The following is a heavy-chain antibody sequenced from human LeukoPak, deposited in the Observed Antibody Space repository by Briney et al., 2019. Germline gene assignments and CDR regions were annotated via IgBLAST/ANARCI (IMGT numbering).Heavy chain of an antibody. D-gene: IGHD2-15*01. V-gene: IGHV1-2*02. CDR2: INPNSGGT. CDR3: ARDRGGRYCSGGSCYSAGDKGGIDY. CDR1: GYTFTGYY. J-gene: IGHJ4*02. Sequence: ASVKVSCKAPGYTFTGYYMHWVRQAPGQGLEWMGWINPNSGGTNYAQKFQGRVTMTRDTSISTAYMELSRLRSDDTAVYYCARDRGGRYCSGGSCYSAGDKGGIDYWGQGTLVTVSS.